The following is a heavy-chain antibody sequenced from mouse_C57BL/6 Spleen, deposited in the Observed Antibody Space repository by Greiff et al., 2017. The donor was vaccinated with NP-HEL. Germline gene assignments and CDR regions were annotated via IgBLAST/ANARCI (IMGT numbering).Heavy chain of an antibody. CDR1: GYTFTSYG. J-gene: IGHJ3*01. Sequence: QVQLQQSGAELARPGASVKLSGKASGYTFTSYGISWVKQRTGQGLEWIGEIYPRSGNTYYNEKFKGKATLPADKSSSTAYMELRSLTSEDSAVYFCARPSDPYDGYYLAWFAYWGQGTLVTVSA. CDR3: ARPSDPYDGYYLAWFAY. V-gene: IGHV1-81*01. CDR2: IYPRSGNT. D-gene: IGHD2-3*01.